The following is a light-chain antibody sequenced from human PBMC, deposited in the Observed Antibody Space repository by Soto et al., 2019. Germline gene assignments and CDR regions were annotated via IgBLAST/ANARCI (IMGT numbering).Light chain of an antibody. V-gene: IGLV2-14*01. CDR1: GRDIGAYDY. J-gene: IGLJ1*01. CDR3: SSYTTSYFYV. Sequence: QSALTQPASVSGSPGQSITISCTGSGRDIGAYDYVSWYQQHPGKAPKLLIYGVKNRPSGVSYRFSASKSAFTASLTISGLQAADEAHYYCSSYTTSYFYVFGPGTKVTVL. CDR2: GVK.